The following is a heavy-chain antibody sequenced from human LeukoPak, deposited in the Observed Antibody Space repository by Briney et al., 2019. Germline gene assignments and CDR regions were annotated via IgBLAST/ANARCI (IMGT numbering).Heavy chain of an antibody. Sequence: GGSLRLSCAASGFTFSSYAMSWVRQAPGKGLEGVSAISGSGGSTYYAYSVKGRFTISRDNAKNTLYLQMNSLRAEGTAVYYCAKDKRDVDTAMVTWLDYWGQGTLVTVSS. J-gene: IGHJ4*02. D-gene: IGHD5-18*01. V-gene: IGHV3-23*01. CDR1: GFTFSSYA. CDR3: AKDKRDVDTAMVTWLDY. CDR2: ISGSGGST.